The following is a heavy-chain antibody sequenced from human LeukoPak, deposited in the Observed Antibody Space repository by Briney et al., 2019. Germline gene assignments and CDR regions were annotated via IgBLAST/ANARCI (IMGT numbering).Heavy chain of an antibody. V-gene: IGHV3-23*01. CDR3: ARESYSSGWYRLGYYYYGMDV. J-gene: IGHJ6*02. Sequence: GGSLRLSCAASGFIFSTYAMTWVRQAPGKGLEWVSGISGGGGTTYYTDSVEGRFTISRDNSKNMVYLQMNSLRAEDTAVYYCARESYSSGWYRLGYYYYGMDVWGQGTTVTVSS. CDR2: ISGGGGTT. CDR1: GFIFSTYA. D-gene: IGHD6-19*01.